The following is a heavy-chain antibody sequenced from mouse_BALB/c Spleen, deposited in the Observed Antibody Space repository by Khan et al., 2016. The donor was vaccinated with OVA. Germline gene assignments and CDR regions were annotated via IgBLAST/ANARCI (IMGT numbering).Heavy chain of an antibody. D-gene: IGHD1-1*01. J-gene: IGHJ2*01. CDR2: INSAGDYA. V-gene: IGHV5-6-3*01. CDR3: ATVLYYYGSYFDF. Sequence: EVQLQESGGGLVQPGGSLKLSCAASGFTFSSYGMSWIRQTPDKRLELVATINSAGDYAYSPDSVEGRFTISRDNAKNPLYLQMSSLKSEDTAMYYCATVLYYYGSYFDFWGQGTTLTVSP. CDR1: GFTFSSYG.